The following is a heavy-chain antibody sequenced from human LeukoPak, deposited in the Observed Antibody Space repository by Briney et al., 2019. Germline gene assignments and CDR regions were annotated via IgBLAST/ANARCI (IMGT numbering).Heavy chain of an antibody. D-gene: IGHD3-3*01. CDR1: GFTFSSYG. V-gene: IGHV3-23*01. CDR2: ISGSGGST. J-gene: IGHJ4*02. CDR3: ATFGVIVRNNYLDY. Sequence: GGSLRLSCAASGFTFSSYGMHWVRQAPGKGLEWVSAISGSGGSTYYADSVKGRFTISRDNSKNTLYLQMSSLRAEDTAVYYCATFGVIVRNNYLDYWGQGALVAVSS.